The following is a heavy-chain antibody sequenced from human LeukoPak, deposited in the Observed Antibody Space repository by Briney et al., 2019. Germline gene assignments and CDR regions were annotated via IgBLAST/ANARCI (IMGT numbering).Heavy chain of an antibody. Sequence: GGSLRLSCAASAFTFSTHAMIWVRQAPGKGLEWVSSISHSGAHTYYTDSMKGRFTISRDNSKNTLYLQMNSLRVEDTAVYYCAKEVTSYGYEGLDYWGQGTLVTVSS. CDR1: AFTFSTHA. J-gene: IGHJ4*02. CDR3: AKEVTSYGYEGLDY. CDR2: ISHSGAHT. D-gene: IGHD3-16*01. V-gene: IGHV3-23*01.